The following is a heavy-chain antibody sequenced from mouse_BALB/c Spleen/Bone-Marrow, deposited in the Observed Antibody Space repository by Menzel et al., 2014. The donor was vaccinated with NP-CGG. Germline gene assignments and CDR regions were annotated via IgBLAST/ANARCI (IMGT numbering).Heavy chain of an antibody. Sequence: VKLQESGAELARPGASLKMSCRTSGYTFTSYTVHWIKQRPGQGLEWIGYINPSSNYTNYNQKFKDKATLTADKSSNTAYMQLSSLTSEDSAVYYCARSMIIYFAIDYWGQGTSVTVSS. V-gene: IGHV1-4*01. CDR2: INPSSNYT. CDR3: ARSMIIYFAIDY. D-gene: IGHD2-3*01. CDR1: GYTFTSYT. J-gene: IGHJ4*01.